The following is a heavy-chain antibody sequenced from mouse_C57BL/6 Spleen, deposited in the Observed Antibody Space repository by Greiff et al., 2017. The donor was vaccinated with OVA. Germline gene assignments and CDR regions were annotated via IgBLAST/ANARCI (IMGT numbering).Heavy chain of an antibody. Sequence: VKLMESGAELARPGASVKLSCKASGYTFTSYGISWVKQRTGQGLEWIGEIYPRSGNTYYNEKFKGKATLTADKSSSTAYMELRSLTSEDSAVYFCARYDTTVVGGFFDYWGQGTTLTVSS. V-gene: IGHV1-81*01. J-gene: IGHJ2*01. CDR2: IYPRSGNT. D-gene: IGHD1-1*01. CDR3: ARYDTTVVGGFFDY. CDR1: GYTFTSYG.